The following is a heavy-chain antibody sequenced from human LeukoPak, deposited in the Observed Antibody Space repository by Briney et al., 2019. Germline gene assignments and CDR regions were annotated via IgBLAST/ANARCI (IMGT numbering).Heavy chain of an antibody. D-gene: IGHD1-26*01. CDR2: ISSSSYI. CDR1: GFTFSSYS. CDR3: AKDQRQSVGGTNYFDS. J-gene: IGHJ4*02. V-gene: IGHV3-21*04. Sequence: GGSLRLSCAASGFTFSSYSMNWVRQAPGKGLEWVSSISSSSYIYYADSVKGRFTISRDNSKNTLYLQMNSLRAEDTAVYYCAKDQRQSVGGTNYFDSWGQGTLVTVSS.